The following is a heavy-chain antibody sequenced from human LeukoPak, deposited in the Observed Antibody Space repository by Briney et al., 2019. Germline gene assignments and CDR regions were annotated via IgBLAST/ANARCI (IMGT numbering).Heavy chain of an antibody. CDR2: IRYDGSKN. Sequence: GGSLRLSCAASGFTFSSNGMHWIRQAPGKGLEWVAFIRYDGSKNCCADSVKGRFIISRDNSKNTLYLQMNSLRGEDTAVYYCAKGSDSFDYWGQGTLVTVSS. V-gene: IGHV3-30*02. CDR3: AKGSDSFDY. J-gene: IGHJ4*02. CDR1: GFTFSSNG.